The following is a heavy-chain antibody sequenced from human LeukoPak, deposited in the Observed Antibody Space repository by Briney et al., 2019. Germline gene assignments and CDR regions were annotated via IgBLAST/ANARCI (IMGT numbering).Heavy chain of an antibody. D-gene: IGHD6-19*01. V-gene: IGHV4-61*02. CDR2: IYTSGST. Sequence: SETLSLTCVVSGDSITSGRYFWSWIRQPAGKGLEWIGRIYTSGSTNYNPSPGSRITISLDTSKNQFSLKLNSVTAADTAVYYCARDRSVVVAGRGVFDFWGQGILVTVSS. CDR1: GDSITSGRYF. CDR3: ARDRSVVVAGRGVFDF. J-gene: IGHJ4*02.